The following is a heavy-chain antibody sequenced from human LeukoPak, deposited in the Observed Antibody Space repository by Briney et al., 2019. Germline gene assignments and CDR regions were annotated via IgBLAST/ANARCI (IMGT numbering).Heavy chain of an antibody. D-gene: IGHD5/OR15-5a*01. CDR2: IYPGDSDI. Sequence: GESLKISCKGSGYNFTSYWIVWVRQMPGKGLEWMGIIYPGDSDIRYSPSFQGQVTISADKSISTAYLQWNSLKASDTAMYYCARHPSFYDPFDPWGQGTLVTVSS. J-gene: IGHJ5*02. CDR1: GYNFTSYW. V-gene: IGHV5-51*01. CDR3: ARHPSFYDPFDP.